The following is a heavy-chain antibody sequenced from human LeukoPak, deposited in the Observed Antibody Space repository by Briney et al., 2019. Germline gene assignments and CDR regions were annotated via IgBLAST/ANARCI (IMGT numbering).Heavy chain of an antibody. Sequence: PGGSLRLSCADSGFTFSSYCMHWVRQAPGKGLVWVSRTNSDGSATRYADSVKGRFTVSRDNGNNTLYLQMSSLSVEDTAVYYCARVPYGVYHFDYWGQGTLVTVPS. J-gene: IGHJ4*02. CDR1: GFTFSSYC. V-gene: IGHV3-74*01. CDR2: TNSDGSAT. D-gene: IGHD4-17*01. CDR3: ARVPYGVYHFDY.